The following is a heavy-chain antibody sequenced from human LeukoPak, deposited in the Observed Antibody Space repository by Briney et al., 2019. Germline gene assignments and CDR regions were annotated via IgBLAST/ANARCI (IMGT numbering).Heavy chain of an antibody. CDR2: ISTDGNDK. CDR3: AKDTSVSADYYFDY. Sequence: GMSLRLSCAASGFTFSGYAMHWVRQAPGKGLEWLTVISTDGNDKHYADSVKGRFTVSRDNSKNTLFLQMNNLRTEDTAVYYCAKDTSVSADYYFDYWGQGTLVTVSS. V-gene: IGHV3-30*04. D-gene: IGHD3-16*01. CDR1: GFTFSGYA. J-gene: IGHJ4*02.